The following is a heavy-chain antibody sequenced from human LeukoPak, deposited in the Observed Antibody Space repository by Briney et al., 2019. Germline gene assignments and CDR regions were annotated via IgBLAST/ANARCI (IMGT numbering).Heavy chain of an antibody. CDR3: ARASLVLDYDY. D-gene: IGHD2-15*01. J-gene: IGHJ4*02. V-gene: IGHV4-34*01. CDR2: INHSGST. Sequence: SETLSLTCTVSGGSISGYYWSWIRQPPGKGLEWIGEINHSGSTNYNPSLKSRVTISVDTSKNQFSLKLSSVTAADTAVYYCARASLVLDYDYWGQGTLVTVSS. CDR1: GGSISGYY.